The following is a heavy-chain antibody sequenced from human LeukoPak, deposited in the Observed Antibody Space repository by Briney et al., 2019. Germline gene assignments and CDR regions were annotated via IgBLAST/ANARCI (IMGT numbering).Heavy chain of an antibody. CDR3: ARLGISGSYWVNDY. Sequence: SQTLSLTCTVSGGSISSGGYYWSWTRQPPGKGLEWIGYIYHSGSTYYNPSLKSRVTISVDRSKNQFSLKLSSVTAADTAVYYCARLGISGSYWVNDYWGQGTLVTVSS. CDR2: IYHSGST. J-gene: IGHJ4*02. CDR1: GGSISSGGYY. V-gene: IGHV4-30-2*01. D-gene: IGHD1-26*01.